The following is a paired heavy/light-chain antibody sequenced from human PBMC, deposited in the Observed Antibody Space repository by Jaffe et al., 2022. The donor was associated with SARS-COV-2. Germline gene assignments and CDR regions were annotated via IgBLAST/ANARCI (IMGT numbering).Light chain of an antibody. CDR2: EGS. CDR3: CSYAGSGTYV. Sequence: QSALTQPASVSGSPGQSITISCTGTSSDVGSYNLVSWYQQHPGKAPKLMIYEGSKRPSGVSNRFSGSKSGNTASLTISGLQAEDEADYCCCSYAGSGTYVFGTGTKVTVL. CDR1: SSDVGSYNL. J-gene: IGLJ1*01. V-gene: IGLV2-23*01.
Heavy chain of an antibody. Sequence: QVQLQQSGPGLVKPSQTLSLTCDISGDSVSSNSAAWNWIRQSPSRGLEWLGRTYYRSKWYNDYAVSVKSRITINPDTSKNQFSLQLNSVTPDDTAVYYCVRDGGMPTITLFDYWGQGTLVTVSS. V-gene: IGHV6-1*01. J-gene: IGHJ4*02. CDR2: TYYRSKWYN. D-gene: IGHD5-12*01. CDR3: VRDGGMPTITLFDY. CDR1: GDSVSSNSAA.